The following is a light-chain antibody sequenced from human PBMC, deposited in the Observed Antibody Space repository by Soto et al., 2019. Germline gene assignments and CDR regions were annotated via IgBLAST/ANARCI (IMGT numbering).Light chain of an antibody. Sequence: DITMTQSHYTLSASVGDRVAIXCRASQTISSWLAWYQQKPGKAPKLLIYAASSLQSGIPSRFSGSGSETDFTLTISSLEPEDSAVYYCQQRNVWPPVTFGQGTRLEIK. CDR3: QQRNVWPPVT. CDR2: AAS. V-gene: IGKV1-5*01. J-gene: IGKJ5*01. CDR1: QTISSW.